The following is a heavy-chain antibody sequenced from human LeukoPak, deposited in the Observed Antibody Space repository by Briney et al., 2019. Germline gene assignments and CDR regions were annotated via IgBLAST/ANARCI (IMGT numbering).Heavy chain of an antibody. J-gene: IGHJ4*02. CDR1: GFTFSSYS. CDR2: ISSSSSYI. V-gene: IGHV3-21*01. Sequence: GGSLRLSCAASGFTFSSYSMNWVRQAPGKGLEWVSSISSSSSYIYYADSVKGRFTISRDNAKNSLYLQMNSLRAEDTAVYYCARDQGYYYGSGSLFDYWGQGTLVTVSS. D-gene: IGHD3-10*01. CDR3: ARDQGYYYGSGSLFDY.